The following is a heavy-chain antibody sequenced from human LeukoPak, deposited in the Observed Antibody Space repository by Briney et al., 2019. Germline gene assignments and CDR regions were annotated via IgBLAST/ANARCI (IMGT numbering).Heavy chain of an antibody. Sequence: ASVKVSCKASGYTFTGYYMHWVRQAPGQGLEWMGWINPNSGGTNYAQKFQGRVTMTRDTSISTAYMELSRLRSDDTAVYYCARDFTGSCSSTSCFVYYYGMDVWGQGTTVTVSS. V-gene: IGHV1-2*02. CDR2: INPNSGGT. D-gene: IGHD2-2*01. CDR1: GYTFTGYY. J-gene: IGHJ6*02. CDR3: ARDFTGSCSSTSCFVYYYGMDV.